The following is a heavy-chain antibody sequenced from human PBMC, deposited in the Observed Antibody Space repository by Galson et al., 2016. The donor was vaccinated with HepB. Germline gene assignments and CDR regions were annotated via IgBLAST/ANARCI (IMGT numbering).Heavy chain of an antibody. CDR1: GYTLTELS. CDR3: ATGPVSFDS. Sequence: SVKVSCKVSGYTLTELSMHWVRQAPGKGLVWMGGFDPEDGDTIYAQKFQGRVTMTEDKSTDTAYMELSSLRSEDTAVYYWATGPVSFDSWGQGTLVTVSS. V-gene: IGHV1-24*01. CDR2: FDPEDGDT. J-gene: IGHJ4*02.